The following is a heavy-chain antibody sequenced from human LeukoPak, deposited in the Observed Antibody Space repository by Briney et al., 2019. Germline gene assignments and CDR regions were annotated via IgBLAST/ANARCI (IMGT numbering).Heavy chain of an antibody. V-gene: IGHV1-3*01. Sequence: GASVKVSCKASGYTFTSYAMHWVRQAPGQRLEWMGWINAGNGNTKYSQKFQGRVTITRDTSASTAYMELSSLRSEDAAVYYCASPRLGTWIQLWAFDYWGQGTLVTASS. CDR3: ASPRLGTWIQLWAFDY. CDR2: INAGNGNT. J-gene: IGHJ4*02. CDR1: GYTFTSYA. D-gene: IGHD5-18*01.